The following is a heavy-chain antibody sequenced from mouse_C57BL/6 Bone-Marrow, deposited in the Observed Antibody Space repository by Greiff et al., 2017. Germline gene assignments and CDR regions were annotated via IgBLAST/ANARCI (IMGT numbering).Heavy chain of an antibody. Sequence: VQLQQSGAELVRPGTSVKMSCKASGYTFTNYWIGWAKQRPGHGLEWIGDIYPGGGYTNYNEKFKGKATLTADKSSRTAYMLFISLTSDDSAIYYCARSRRRLFDYWGQGTTLTVSS. D-gene: IGHD3-3*01. V-gene: IGHV1-63*01. J-gene: IGHJ2*01. CDR1: GYTFTNYW. CDR3: ARSRRRLFDY. CDR2: IYPGGGYT.